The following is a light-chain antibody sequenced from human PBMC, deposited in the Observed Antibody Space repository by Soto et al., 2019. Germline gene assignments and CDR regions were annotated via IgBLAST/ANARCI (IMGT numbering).Light chain of an antibody. Sequence: DIQLTQSPSFLSASVGDRVTITCRASQGISSYLAWYQQKPGKAPKLLIYAASTLQSGVPSRFSGSGSGTEFTLTISSLQPEDFATYYCQQLNSYPFTFGQGTRLEIE. J-gene: IGKJ5*01. CDR1: QGISSY. CDR2: AAS. V-gene: IGKV1-9*01. CDR3: QQLNSYPFT.